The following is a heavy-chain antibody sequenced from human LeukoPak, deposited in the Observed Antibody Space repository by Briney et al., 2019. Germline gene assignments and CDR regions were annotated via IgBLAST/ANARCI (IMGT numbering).Heavy chain of an antibody. D-gene: IGHD3-10*01. CDR3: ASIPDYYGSGSYYKVNY. J-gene: IGHJ4*02. CDR2: ISYDGSNK. V-gene: IGHV3-30*03. CDR1: GFTFSSYG. Sequence: GGSLRLSCAASGFTFSSYGMHWVRQAPGKGLEWVAVISYDGSNKYYADSVKGRFTISRDNSKNTLYLQMNSLRAEDTAVYYCASIPDYYGSGSYYKVNYWGQGTLVTVSS.